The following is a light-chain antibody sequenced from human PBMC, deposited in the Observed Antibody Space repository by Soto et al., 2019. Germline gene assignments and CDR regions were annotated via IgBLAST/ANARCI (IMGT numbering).Light chain of an antibody. Sequence: ESVLTQSPGTLSMSPGERATLSCRASQSVSSSYSAWYQQKPGQAPSLLIYGASSRATGIPDRFSGSGSGTDFTLTISRLETEDFAVYYCQQYGSSPFTFGPGTKVDIK. CDR2: GAS. CDR3: QQYGSSPFT. V-gene: IGKV3-20*01. CDR1: QSVSSSY. J-gene: IGKJ3*01.